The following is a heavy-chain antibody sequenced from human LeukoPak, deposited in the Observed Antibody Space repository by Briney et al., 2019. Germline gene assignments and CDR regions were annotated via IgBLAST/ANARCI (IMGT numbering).Heavy chain of an antibody. CDR3: AKSKETYNFYGMDV. Sequence: GGSLRLSCAASGFTFSNYAMRWVRQAPGKGLEWVSGISGSGSRTDHADSVKGRFTIFRDNSENTLYLQMNSLRAEDTAVYYCAKSKETYNFYGMDVWGQGTTVTVSS. CDR1: GFTFSNYA. J-gene: IGHJ6*02. V-gene: IGHV3-23*01. CDR2: ISGSGSRT.